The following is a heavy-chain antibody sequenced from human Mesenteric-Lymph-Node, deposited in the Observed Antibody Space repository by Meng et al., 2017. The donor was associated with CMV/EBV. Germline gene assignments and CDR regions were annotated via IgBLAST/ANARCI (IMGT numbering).Heavy chain of an antibody. CDR2: IYYSGST. CDR1: SYY. D-gene: IGHD3-9*01. CDR3: ARVQVYLNYYDILTGSPWYFDL. V-gene: IGHV4-59*01. J-gene: IGHJ2*01. Sequence: SYYWSWIRQPPGKGLEWIGYIYYSGSTNYNPSLKSRVTISVDTSKNQFSLKLSSVTAADTAVYYCARVQVYLNYYDILTGSPWYFDLWGRGTLVTVSS.